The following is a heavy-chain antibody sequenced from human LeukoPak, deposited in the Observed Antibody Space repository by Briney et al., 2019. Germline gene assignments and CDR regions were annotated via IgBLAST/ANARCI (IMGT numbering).Heavy chain of an antibody. CDR1: GFTFSSYS. V-gene: IGHV3-48*04. CDR3: ARDSRPQNPRIVVVVAATRPHNWFDP. D-gene: IGHD2-15*01. J-gene: IGHJ5*02. CDR2: ISSSSSTI. Sequence: PGGSLRLSCAASGFTFSSYSMNWVRQAPGRGLEWVSYISSSSSTIYYADSVKGRFTISRDNAKNSLYLQMNSLRAEDTAVYYCARDSRPQNPRIVVVVAATRPHNWFDPWGQGTLVTVSS.